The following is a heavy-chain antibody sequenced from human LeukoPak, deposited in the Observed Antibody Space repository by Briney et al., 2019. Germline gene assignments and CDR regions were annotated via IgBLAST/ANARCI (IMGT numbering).Heavy chain of an antibody. D-gene: IGHD1-7*01. Sequence: SETLSLTCTVSGGSISRTDSYWDWIRQPPGKGLEWIGSIYYSGSTYYNPSLKSRVTISVDTSKNQFSLKLSSVTAADTAVYYCARDGTGTTAFDIWGQGTMVTVSS. V-gene: IGHV4-39*07. CDR2: IYYSGST. CDR1: GGSISRTDSY. J-gene: IGHJ3*02. CDR3: ARDGTGTTAFDI.